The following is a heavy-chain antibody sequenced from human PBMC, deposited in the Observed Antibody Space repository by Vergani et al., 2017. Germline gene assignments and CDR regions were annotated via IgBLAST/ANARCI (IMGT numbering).Heavy chain of an antibody. CDR2: ISSSGSTI. CDR1: GFTFSDYY. CDR3: ARSAYCGGDCYSVYYFDY. V-gene: IGHV3-11*04. J-gene: IGHJ4*02. Sequence: QVQLVESGGGLVKPGGSLRLSCAASGFTFSDYYMSWIRQAPGKGLGWGSYISSSGSTIYYADSVKGRFAISRDNAKNSLYLQMNSLRAEDTAVYYCARSAYCGGDCYSVYYFDYWGQGTLVTVSS. D-gene: IGHD2-21*02.